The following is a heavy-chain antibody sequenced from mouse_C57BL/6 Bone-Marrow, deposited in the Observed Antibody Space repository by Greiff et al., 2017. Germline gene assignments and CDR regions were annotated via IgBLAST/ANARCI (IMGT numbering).Heavy chain of an antibody. CDR1: GYTFTSYW. CDR2: IHPNSGST. D-gene: IGHD2-4*01. Sequence: VQLQQPGAELVKPGASVKLSCKASGYTFTSYWMHWVKQRPGQGLEWIGMIHPNSGSTNYNEKFKSKATLTVDKSSSTAYMQLSSLTSEASAVYFCALYYDYDGAMDYWGQGTSVTVSS. V-gene: IGHV1-64*01. J-gene: IGHJ4*01. CDR3: ALYYDYDGAMDY.